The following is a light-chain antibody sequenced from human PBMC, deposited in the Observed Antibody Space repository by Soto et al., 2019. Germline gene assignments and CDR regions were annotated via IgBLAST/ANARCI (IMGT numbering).Light chain of an antibody. CDR3: QQYNSYSWT. CDR1: QSITTW. CDR2: DVS. V-gene: IGKV1-5*01. Sequence: DIQMTQSPSTVSASVGDSVTITCRASQSITTWLAWYQQRPGKAPKLLIYDVSSLQSGVPSRFSGSGSGTEFTLTISSLQPDDFATYYCQQYNSYSWTFGQGTKVDI. J-gene: IGKJ1*01.